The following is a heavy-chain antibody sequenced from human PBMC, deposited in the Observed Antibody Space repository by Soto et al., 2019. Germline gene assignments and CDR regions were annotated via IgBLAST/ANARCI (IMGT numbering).Heavy chain of an antibody. CDR1: GGSISRNNW. CDR3: AKIFFCGSGGRCYSALQFDP. V-gene: IGHV4-4*02. J-gene: IGHJ5*02. Sequence: QVQLQESGPGLVKPSGTLSLTCAVSGGSISRNNWWSWVRQPPGKGLEWIGEIYRDGRANYNPSLKSRVTISLDKSKNQFSLKLTSVTAADTAVYYCAKIFFCGSGGRCYSALQFDPWGQGILVTVSS. CDR2: IYRDGRA. D-gene: IGHD2-15*01.